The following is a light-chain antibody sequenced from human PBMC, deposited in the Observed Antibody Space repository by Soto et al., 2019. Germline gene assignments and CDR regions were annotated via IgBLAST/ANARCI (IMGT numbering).Light chain of an antibody. Sequence: QSVLTQPPSVSGAPGQTVTISCTGTSSNIGAGFDVHWYQQLPGAAPKLLIYANTDRPSGVPARFSGSKSVTSASLAITGLQPEDEADYFCLSYDTSLRGVFGGGTKLPVL. V-gene: IGLV1-40*01. CDR1: SSNIGAGFD. CDR3: LSYDTSLRGV. J-gene: IGLJ2*01. CDR2: ANT.